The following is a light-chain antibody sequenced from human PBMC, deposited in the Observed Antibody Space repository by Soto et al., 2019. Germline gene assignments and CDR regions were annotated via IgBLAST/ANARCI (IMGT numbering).Light chain of an antibody. CDR3: QQRSTWPFT. J-gene: IGKJ3*01. Sequence: EIVLTQSPATLSLSPGERATLSCRASQSISSYLAWYQQKPDQAPRLLIYDASNRATGIPARFSGSGSGTDFTLTISSLEPEDFAVYYCQQRSTWPFTFGTGTTVDIK. CDR2: DAS. V-gene: IGKV3-11*01. CDR1: QSISSY.